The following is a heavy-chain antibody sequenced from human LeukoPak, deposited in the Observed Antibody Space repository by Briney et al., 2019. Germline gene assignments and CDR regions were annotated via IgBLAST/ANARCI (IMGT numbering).Heavy chain of an antibody. V-gene: IGHV3-33*01. D-gene: IGHD2-15*01. Sequence: PGGSLRLSCAASEFTFSSYGMHWVRQAPGKGLEWVAVIWYDGSNKYYADSVKGRFTISKDNSKNTLYLQMNNLRAEDTAVYYCARDRSAYGSNWYWFDPWGQGTLVTVSS. CDR2: IWYDGSNK. CDR1: EFTFSSYG. CDR3: ARDRSAYGSNWYWFDP. J-gene: IGHJ5*02.